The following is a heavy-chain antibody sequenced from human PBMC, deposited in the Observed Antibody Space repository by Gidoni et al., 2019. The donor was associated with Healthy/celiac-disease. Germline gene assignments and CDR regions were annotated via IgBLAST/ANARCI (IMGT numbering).Heavy chain of an antibody. V-gene: IGHV4-34*01. D-gene: IGHD3-10*01. CDR1: GGSFSGYY. CDR3: ARNFRGVIDY. J-gene: IGHJ4*02. Sequence: QVQLQQWGAGLLKSSETLSLTCAVYGGSFSGYYWSWMRQPPGKGLECIGEITHSGSTKYNPSLKSRVTISVDTSKKQFSLKLRSVTAADTAVYYCARNFRGVIDYWGQGTLVTVSS. CDR2: ITHSGST.